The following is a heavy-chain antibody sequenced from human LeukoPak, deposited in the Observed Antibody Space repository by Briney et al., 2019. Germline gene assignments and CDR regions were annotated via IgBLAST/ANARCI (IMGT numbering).Heavy chain of an antibody. CDR3: ARTAGKGDYVGWFDP. CDR2: IYSSGSA. D-gene: IGHD4-17*01. Sequence: SETLSLTCTVSGGSITRVSYSWTWIRQPPGKGLEWLGYIYSSGSAYYNPSLKSRVTISVDTSKNHFSLRLTSVTAADTAVYYCARTAGKGDYVGWFDPWGQGTLVTVSS. CDR1: GGSITRVSYS. V-gene: IGHV4-30-4*07. J-gene: IGHJ5*02.